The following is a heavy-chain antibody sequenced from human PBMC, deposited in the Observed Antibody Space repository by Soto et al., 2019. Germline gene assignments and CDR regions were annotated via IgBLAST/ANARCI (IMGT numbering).Heavy chain of an antibody. V-gene: IGHV4-4*07. CDR3: ARDPYCSGGSCRGEEDFDY. CDR2: IYTSGST. J-gene: IGHJ4*02. D-gene: IGHD2-15*01. Sequence: QVQLQESGPGLVKPSETLSLTCTVSGGSISGYYWSWIRQPAGKGLEWIGRIYTSGSTNYNPSLKRRVTMSLDTSKNHFSLKLSSVTAADTAVYYCARDPYCSGGSCRGEEDFDYWGQGTLVTVSS. CDR1: GGSISGYY.